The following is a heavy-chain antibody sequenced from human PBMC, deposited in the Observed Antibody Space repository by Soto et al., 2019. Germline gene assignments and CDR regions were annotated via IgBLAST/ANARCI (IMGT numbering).Heavy chain of an antibody. D-gene: IGHD2-2*01. J-gene: IGHJ4*02. Sequence: LSLSCAASGFTFNTFGMHWVRQAPGKGLEWVAVISYDGSDKYYSDSVRGRFTISRDNSMNTLYLQMNSLRTEDTAVYYCAKSPNFYCSSYHCYKYYFDYWGQGTLVTVSS. CDR3: AKSPNFYCSSYHCYKYYFDY. V-gene: IGHV3-30*18. CDR1: GFTFNTFG. CDR2: ISYDGSDK.